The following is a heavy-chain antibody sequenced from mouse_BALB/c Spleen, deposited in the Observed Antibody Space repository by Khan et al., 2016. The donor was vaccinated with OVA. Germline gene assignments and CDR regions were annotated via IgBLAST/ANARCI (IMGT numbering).Heavy chain of an antibody. J-gene: IGHJ2*01. CDR2: ISYSDST. D-gene: IGHD1-1*01. Sequence: EVQLQESGPGLVKPSQSLSLTCTVTGYSITSNYAWNWIRQFPGNKLEWMGYISYSDSTSYNPSLKSRISITRDTSQKQFFLQLNSVTTEDTATYYCARGNSYGYYFDYWGQGTTLTVSS. V-gene: IGHV3-2*02. CDR1: GYSITSNYA. CDR3: ARGNSYGYYFDY.